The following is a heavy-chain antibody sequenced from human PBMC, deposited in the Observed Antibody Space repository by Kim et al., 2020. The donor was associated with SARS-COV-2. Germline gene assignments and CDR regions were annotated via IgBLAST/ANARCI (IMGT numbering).Heavy chain of an antibody. Sequence: GGSLRLSCAASGFTFSDYYMSWIRQAPGKGLEWVSYISSSGGTIYYADSVKGRFTISRDNAKNSLYLQMNSLRAEDTALYYCARAKELTLLDPWGQGTLVTVSS. J-gene: IGHJ5*02. CDR1: GFTFSDYY. CDR3: ARAKELTLLDP. CDR2: ISSSGGTI. D-gene: IGHD1-7*01. V-gene: IGHV3-11*01.